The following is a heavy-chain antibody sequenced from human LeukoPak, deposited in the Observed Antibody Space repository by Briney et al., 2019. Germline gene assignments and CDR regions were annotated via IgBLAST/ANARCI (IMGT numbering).Heavy chain of an antibody. CDR2: INPNSGGT. Sequence: GASVKVSCKASGYTFTRYYMHWVRQAPGQGLEWMGWINPNSGGTNYAQKFQGRVTMTRDTSISTAYMELSRLRSDDTAVYYCARDPWYCSGGSCYSLKNRYYFDYWGQGTLVTVSS. J-gene: IGHJ4*02. D-gene: IGHD2-15*01. V-gene: IGHV1-2*02. CDR1: GYTFTRYY. CDR3: ARDPWYCSGGSCYSLKNRYYFDY.